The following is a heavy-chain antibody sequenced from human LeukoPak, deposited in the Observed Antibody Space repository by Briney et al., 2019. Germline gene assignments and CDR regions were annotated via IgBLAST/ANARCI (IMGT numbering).Heavy chain of an antibody. D-gene: IGHD3-22*01. J-gene: IGHJ4*02. Sequence: GASVKVSCKASGYTFTSYDINWVRQATGQGLEWMGWMNPNSGNTGYAQKFQGRVTMTRNTSISTAYMELSSLRSEDTAVYYCARDWVDRDSSGYACFAYWGQGTLVTVSS. CDR1: GYTFTSYD. CDR2: MNPNSGNT. V-gene: IGHV1-8*01. CDR3: ARDWVDRDSSGYACFAY.